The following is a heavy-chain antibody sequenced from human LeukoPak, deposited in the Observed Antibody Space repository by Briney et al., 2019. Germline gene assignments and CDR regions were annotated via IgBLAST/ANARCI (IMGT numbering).Heavy chain of an antibody. V-gene: IGHV4-4*07. CDR2: IYTSGST. J-gene: IGHJ4*02. D-gene: IGHD3-22*01. CDR1: GGSISSYY. Sequence: SETLSLTCTVSGGSISSYYWSWIRQPAGKGLEWIGRIYTSGSTNYNPSLTSRVTMSVDTSKNQFSLKLSSVTAADTAVYYCARDYYDSSGYQFDYWGQGTLVTVSS. CDR3: ARDYYDSSGYQFDY.